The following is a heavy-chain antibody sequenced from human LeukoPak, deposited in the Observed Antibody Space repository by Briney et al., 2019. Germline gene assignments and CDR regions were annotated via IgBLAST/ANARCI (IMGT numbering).Heavy chain of an antibody. CDR3: ARDRRDYYDSSGYLFDY. CDR2: IYSGGST. Sequence: GGSLRLSCAASGFTVSSNYMSWVRQAPGKGLEWVSVIYSGGSTYYADSAKGRFTISRDNSKNALYLQMNSLRAEDTAVYYCARDRRDYYDSSGYLFDYWGQGTLVTVSS. J-gene: IGHJ4*02. D-gene: IGHD3-22*01. V-gene: IGHV3-66*01. CDR1: GFTVSSNY.